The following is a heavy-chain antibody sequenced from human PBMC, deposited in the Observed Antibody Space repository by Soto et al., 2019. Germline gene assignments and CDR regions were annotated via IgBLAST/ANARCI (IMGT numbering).Heavy chain of an antibody. CDR2: INAGNGNT. CDR3: ARDLGGWPDY. Sequence: QVQLVQSGAAVKKPGASVKVSCTASGYTFTSYAIHWVRQAPGQRLEWMGWINAGNGNTKYSQKFQDRVTITRDTSASTAYMELSSLRSEDTAVYYCARDLGGWPDYWGQGTLVTVSS. J-gene: IGHJ4*02. D-gene: IGHD6-19*01. V-gene: IGHV1-3*01. CDR1: GYTFTSYA.